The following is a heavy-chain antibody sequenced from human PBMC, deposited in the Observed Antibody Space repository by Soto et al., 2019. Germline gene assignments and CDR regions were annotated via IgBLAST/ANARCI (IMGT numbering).Heavy chain of an antibody. CDR1: GFTFSSYG. J-gene: IGHJ4*02. V-gene: IGHV3-30*18. CDR3: AKSREGYYFDY. CDR2: ISYDGNNN. Sequence: QVQLVESGGGVVQPGRSLRLSCAASGFTFSSYGMHWVRQAPGKGLEWVAVISYDGNNNNYADSVMGRFTISRDNSKNTLYLQMNSLRAEDTAVYYCAKSREGYYFDYWGQGTLVTVSS.